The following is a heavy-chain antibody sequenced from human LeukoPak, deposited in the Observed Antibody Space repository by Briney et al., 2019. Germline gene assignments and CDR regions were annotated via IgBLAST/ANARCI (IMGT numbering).Heavy chain of an antibody. Sequence: PSETLSLTCTVSGGSISSYYWSWIRQPPGKGLEWIGYTSYGGSTSYNPSLKSRVTISLDTSENQFSLKLSSVTPADTAVYYCARSLGGGYSAPWGYWGQGTLVTVSS. V-gene: IGHV4-59*01. CDR2: TSYGGST. J-gene: IGHJ4*02. CDR3: ARSLGGGYSAPWGY. D-gene: IGHD3-22*01. CDR1: GGSISSYY.